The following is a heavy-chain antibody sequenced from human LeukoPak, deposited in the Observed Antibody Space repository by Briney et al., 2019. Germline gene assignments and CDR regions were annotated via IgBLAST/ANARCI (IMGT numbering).Heavy chain of an antibody. CDR3: AKEVAAAELFDY. CDR2: IYSDNT. V-gene: IGHV3-NL1*01. D-gene: IGHD6-13*01. Sequence: GGSLRLSCAASGFTFSSYSMNWVRQAPGKGLEWVSFIYSDNTHYSDSVKGRFTISRDNSKNTLYLQMNSLRAEDTAVNYCAKEVAAAELFDYWGQGTLVTVSS. CDR1: GFTFSSYS. J-gene: IGHJ4*02.